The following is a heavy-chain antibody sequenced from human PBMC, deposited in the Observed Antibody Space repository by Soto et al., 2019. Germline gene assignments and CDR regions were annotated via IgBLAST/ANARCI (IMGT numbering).Heavy chain of an antibody. CDR1: GFTFSPHA. Sequence: QVQLVESGGGEVQPGGSLRLSCAASGFTFSPHAIHWVRLTPGRGLEWVLAISRDGSYIYYTDSVKGRFTVSRDNSKNTVFVQMNRLIPDDTALYFCARTRNGGVADSFDSWGQGTRVTVSS. J-gene: IGHJ5*01. V-gene: IGHV3-30*04. CDR3: ARTRNGGVADSFDS. D-gene: IGHD3-3*01. CDR2: ISRDGSYI.